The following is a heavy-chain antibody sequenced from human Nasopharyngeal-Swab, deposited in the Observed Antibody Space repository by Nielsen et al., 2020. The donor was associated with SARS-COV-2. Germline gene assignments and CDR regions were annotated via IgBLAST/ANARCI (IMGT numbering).Heavy chain of an antibody. CDR1: GGPFSSYA. J-gene: IGHJ4*02. V-gene: IGHV1-69*04. CDR3: AKIPGIAVAPLDY. CDR2: IIPILGIA. D-gene: IGHD6-19*01. Sequence: SVKVSCKVSGGPFSSYAISWVRQAPGQGLEWMGRIIPILGIANYAQKFQGRVTITADKSTSTAYMELSSLRSEDTAVYYCAKIPGIAVAPLDYWGQGTLVTVSS.